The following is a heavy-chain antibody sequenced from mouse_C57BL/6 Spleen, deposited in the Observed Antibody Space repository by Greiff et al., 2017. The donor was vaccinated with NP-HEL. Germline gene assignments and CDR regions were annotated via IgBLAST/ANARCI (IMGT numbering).Heavy chain of an antibody. CDR3: ARSHDYAWFAY. CDR2: INPYNGDT. D-gene: IGHD2-4*01. J-gene: IGHJ3*01. CDR1: GYSFTGYF. Sequence: VQLKESGPELVKPGDSVKISCKASGYSFTGYFMNWVMQSHGKSLEWIGRINPYNGDTFYNQKFKGKATLTVDKSSSTAHMELRSLTSEDSAVYYCARSHDYAWFAYWGQGTLVTVSA. V-gene: IGHV1-20*01.